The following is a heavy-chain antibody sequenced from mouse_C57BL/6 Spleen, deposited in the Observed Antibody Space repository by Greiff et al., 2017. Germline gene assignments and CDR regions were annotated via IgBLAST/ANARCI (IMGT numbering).Heavy chain of an antibody. CDR3: ARSANYGSRGAWFAY. Sequence: VQLQESGAELVRPGTSVTVSCKASGYAFTNYLIEWVKQRPGQGLAWIGVINPGSGGTNYNEKFKGKATLTADKSSSTAYMQLSSLTSEDSAVYFCARSANYGSRGAWFAYWGQGTLVTVSA. CDR1: GYAFTNYL. CDR2: INPGSGGT. V-gene: IGHV1-54*01. J-gene: IGHJ3*01. D-gene: IGHD1-1*01.